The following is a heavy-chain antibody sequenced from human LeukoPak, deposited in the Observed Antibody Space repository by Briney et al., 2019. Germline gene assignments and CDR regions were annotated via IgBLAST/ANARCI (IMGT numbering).Heavy chain of an antibody. D-gene: IGHD3-10*01. CDR3: ARDFYGSGSYYNDGFDY. Sequence: SETLSLTCTVSGYPISSGYYWGWIRQPPGKGLEWIGSIYHSGSTYYNPSLKSRVTISVDTSKNQFSLKLSSVTAADTAVYYCARDFYGSGSYYNDGFDYWGQGTLVTVSS. J-gene: IGHJ4*02. CDR2: IYHSGST. V-gene: IGHV4-38-2*02. CDR1: GYPISSGYY.